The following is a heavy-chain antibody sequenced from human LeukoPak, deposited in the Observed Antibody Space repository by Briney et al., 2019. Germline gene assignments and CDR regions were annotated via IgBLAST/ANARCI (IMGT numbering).Heavy chain of an antibody. D-gene: IGHD2-15*01. CDR1: GGYFSGHY. Sequence: SSETLSLTCAVYGGYFSGHYWSWIRQPPGKGLEWIGEINHSGSTNYNPSLKSRVTISVDTSKNQFSLKLSSVTAADTAVYYCARGRIVVVVAATGRRRWFDPWGQGTLVTVSS. V-gene: IGHV4-34*01. CDR3: ARGRIVVVVAATGRRRWFDP. CDR2: INHSGST. J-gene: IGHJ5*02.